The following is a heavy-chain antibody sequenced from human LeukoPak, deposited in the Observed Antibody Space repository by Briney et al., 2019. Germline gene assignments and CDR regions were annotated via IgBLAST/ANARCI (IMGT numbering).Heavy chain of an antibody. V-gene: IGHV3-21*01. J-gene: IGHJ4*02. CDR1: GFTFSSYS. CDR2: ISSSSSYI. CDR3: VRGKREMATIDYFDY. D-gene: IGHD5-24*01. Sequence: GGSLRLSCAASGFTFSSYSMNWVRQAPGKGLEWVSSISSSSSYIYYADSVKGRFTISRDNAKNSLYLQMNSLRAEDTAVYYCVRGKREMATIDYFDYWGQGTLVTVSS.